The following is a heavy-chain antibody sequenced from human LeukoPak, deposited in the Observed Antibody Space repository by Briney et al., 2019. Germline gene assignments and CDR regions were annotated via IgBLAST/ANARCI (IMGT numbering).Heavy chain of an antibody. V-gene: IGHV4-31*03. D-gene: IGHD5-24*01. J-gene: IGHJ4*02. CDR1: GGSISSGGYY. CDR2: IYYSGST. CDR3: ARRRLQTASEDY. Sequence: MTSETLSLTCTVSGGSISSGGYYWSWIRQHPGKGLEWIGYIYYSGSTYYNPSLKSRVTISVDTSKNQFSLKLSSVTAADTAVYYCARRRLQTASEDYWGQGTLVTVSS.